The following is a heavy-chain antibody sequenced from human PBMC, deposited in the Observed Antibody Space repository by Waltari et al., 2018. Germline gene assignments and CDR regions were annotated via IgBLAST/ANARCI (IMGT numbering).Heavy chain of an antibody. CDR1: GYSISSGYY. J-gene: IGHJ5*02. D-gene: IGHD2-15*01. CDR3: ARRACSGGSCYDEFDP. V-gene: IGHV4-38-2*01. CDR2: IYHSGST. Sequence: QVQLQESGPGLVKPSETLSLTCAVSGYSISSGYYWGWIRQPPGKGREWIGSIYHSGSTYYNPYLKSRGTIAVDTSKNQFSLELSAVTAADTAVYYCARRACSGGSCYDEFDPWGQGTLVTVSS.